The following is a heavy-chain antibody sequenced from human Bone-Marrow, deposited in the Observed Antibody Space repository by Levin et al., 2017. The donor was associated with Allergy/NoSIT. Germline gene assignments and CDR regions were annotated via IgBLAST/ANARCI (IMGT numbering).Heavy chain of an antibody. D-gene: IGHD2-2*01. CDR3: AGVIRTMQIVPNWFDP. CDR2: IYHLGST. CDR1: GASISSSNW. V-gene: IGHV4-4*02. J-gene: IGHJ5*02. Sequence: ASETLSLTCAVSGASISSSNWWSWVRQPPGKGLEWIGEIYHLGSTNYSPSLKSRVTISLDKSKNQFSLKLSSVTAADTAVYYCAGVIRTMQIVPNWFDPWGQGTLVTVSS.